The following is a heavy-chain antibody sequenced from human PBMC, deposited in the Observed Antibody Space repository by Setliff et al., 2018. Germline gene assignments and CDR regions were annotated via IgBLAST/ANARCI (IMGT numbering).Heavy chain of an antibody. CDR3: AKDLYWELPRGGLGY. Sequence: GGSLRLSCAASGFTFTTYWMNWVRQAPGKGLEWVATIKQDGSQKYYVDSVKGRFTISRDNAKNSLYLQMNSLRAEDTAVYYCAKDLYWELPRGGLGYWGQGTLVTVSS. J-gene: IGHJ4*02. D-gene: IGHD1-26*01. V-gene: IGHV3-7*01. CDR2: IKQDGSQK. CDR1: GFTFTTYW.